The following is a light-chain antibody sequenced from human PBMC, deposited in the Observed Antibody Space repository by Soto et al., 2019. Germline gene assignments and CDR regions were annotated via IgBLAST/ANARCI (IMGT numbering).Light chain of an antibody. CDR2: GAS. Sequence: IVLTQSPVTLSLSPGEGATLSCRASQSVTGTNLAWYQQRAGQAPRLLIYGASSRATGIPDRFSGSGSGTDFTLTISRLEPEDFAVYYCQQYGSSPPLTFGGGTKVEIK. V-gene: IGKV3-20*01. CDR1: QSVTGTN. J-gene: IGKJ4*01. CDR3: QQYGSSPPLT.